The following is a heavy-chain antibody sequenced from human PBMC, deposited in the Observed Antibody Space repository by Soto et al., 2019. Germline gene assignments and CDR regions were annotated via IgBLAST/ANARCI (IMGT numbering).Heavy chain of an antibody. CDR2: ISTDASST. V-gene: IGHV3-74*01. J-gene: IGHJ1*01. Sequence: EVQLVESGGGLVQHGGSLRLSCAASGFNFSSYWMHWVRQAPGKGLVWVSSISTDASSTSYADPVKGRFTISRDNAKNTLYLQMNSVRAEDTAVYSCARLLNKSPQNWGQGTLVSGSP. CDR1: GFNFSSYW. CDR3: ARLLNKSPQN. D-gene: IGHD2-21*01.